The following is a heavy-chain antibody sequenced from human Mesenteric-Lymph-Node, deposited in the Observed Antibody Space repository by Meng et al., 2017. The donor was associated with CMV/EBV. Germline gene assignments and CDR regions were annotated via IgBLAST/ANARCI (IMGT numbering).Heavy chain of an antibody. V-gene: IGHV3-7*01. D-gene: IGHD2-8*01. Sequence: GESLKISCADSEFTFRIYWMSWVRQAPGKGLEWVANIKQDGSERYYVDSVKGRFSISRDNAKKSLDQQMNSLRAEDTTVYYCAREVDCTTGCYYSGDYWGQGTLVTVSS. CDR1: EFTFRIYW. J-gene: IGHJ4*02. CDR2: IKQDGSER. CDR3: AREVDCTTGCYYSGDY.